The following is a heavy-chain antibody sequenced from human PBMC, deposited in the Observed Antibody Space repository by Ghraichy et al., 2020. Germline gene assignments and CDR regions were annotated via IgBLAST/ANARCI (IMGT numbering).Heavy chain of an antibody. D-gene: IGHD3-3*01. CDR2: IYYSGST. J-gene: IGHJ6*02. Sequence: SDTLSLTCTVSGGSISSSSYYWGWIRQPPGKGLEWIGSIYYSGSTYYNPSLKSRVTISVDTSKNQFSLKLSSVTAADTAVYYCARRSINSSIFGVALNYYYYGMDVWGQGTTVTVSS. CDR3: ARRSINSSIFGVALNYYYYGMDV. V-gene: IGHV4-39*01. CDR1: GGSISSSSYY.